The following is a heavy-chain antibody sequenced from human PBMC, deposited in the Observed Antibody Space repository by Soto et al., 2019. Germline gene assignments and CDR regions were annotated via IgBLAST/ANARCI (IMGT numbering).Heavy chain of an antibody. J-gene: IGHJ1*01. Sequence: SLRLSCAASGFTFSSYAMSWVRQAPGMGLEWVSGIIGSGTSTYYADSVKGRFTISRDNSKNTLFLQMNSLRAEDTAVYYCAKGKGLTVSSTNDWGQGTLVTVSS. V-gene: IGHV3-23*01. CDR3: AKGKGLTVSSTND. D-gene: IGHD2-2*01. CDR1: GFTFSSYA. CDR2: IIGSGTST.